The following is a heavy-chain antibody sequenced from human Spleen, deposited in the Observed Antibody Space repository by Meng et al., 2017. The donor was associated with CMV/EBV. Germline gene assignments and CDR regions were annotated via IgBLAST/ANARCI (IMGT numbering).Heavy chain of an antibody. J-gene: IGHJ6*02. V-gene: IGHV3-53*01. D-gene: IGHD1-26*01. Sequence: GESLKISCAASGFTVSSNYMSWVRQAPGKGLEWVSVIYSGGSTYYADSVKGRFTISRDNSKNTLYLQMNSLRAEDTAVYYCAKDRGRWELLNHYYYGMDVWGQGTTVTVSS. CDR2: IYSGGST. CDR1: GFTVSSNY. CDR3: AKDRGRWELLNHYYYGMDV.